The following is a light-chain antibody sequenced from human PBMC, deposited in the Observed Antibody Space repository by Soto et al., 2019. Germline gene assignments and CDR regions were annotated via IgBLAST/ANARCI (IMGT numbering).Light chain of an antibody. CDR1: QSITNY. CDR2: AAS. CDR3: QQSDSYPYT. Sequence: DIQMTQSPSSLSVSVGDRVTITCRASQSITNYLNWYQQKPGKAPKLLVYAASSLQSGVPSRFSANGSVTDFTLTISTLQPEDFATYYCQQSDSYPYTFGQGTKLEIK. J-gene: IGKJ2*01. V-gene: IGKV1-39*01.